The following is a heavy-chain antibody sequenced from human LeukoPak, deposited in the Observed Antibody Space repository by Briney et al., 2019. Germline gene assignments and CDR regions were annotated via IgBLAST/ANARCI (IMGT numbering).Heavy chain of an antibody. D-gene: IGHD3-22*01. J-gene: IGHJ5*02. CDR3: ARAVHDSSGYYVFDP. Sequence: PSETLSLTCTVSGGSISSGGYYWSWIRQHPGKGLEWIGYIYYSGSTYYNPSLKSRVTISVDTSKNQFSLKLSSVTAADTAVYYCARAVHDSSGYYVFDPWGQGTLVTVSS. V-gene: IGHV4-31*03. CDR1: GGSISSGGYY. CDR2: IYYSGST.